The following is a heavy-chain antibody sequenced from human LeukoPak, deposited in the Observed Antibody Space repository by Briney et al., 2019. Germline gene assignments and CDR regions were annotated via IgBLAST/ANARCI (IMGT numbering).Heavy chain of an antibody. CDR2: ISGSGGST. D-gene: IGHD1-26*01. V-gene: IGHV3-23*01. CDR1: GFTFSSYA. Sequence: GGSLRLSCAASGFTFSSYAMSWVRQAPGEGLEWVSAISGSGGSTYYADSVKGRFTISRDNSKNTLYLQMNSLRAEDTAVYYCATNSGSYSRDYWGQRTLVTVSS. CDR3: ATNSGSYSRDY. J-gene: IGHJ4*02.